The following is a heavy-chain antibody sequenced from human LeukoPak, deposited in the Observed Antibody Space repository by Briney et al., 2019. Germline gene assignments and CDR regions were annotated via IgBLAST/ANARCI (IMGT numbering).Heavy chain of an antibody. CDR2: IYPGDSDT. D-gene: IGHD4-11*01. V-gene: IGHV5-51*01. J-gene: IGHJ4*02. CDR1: GYSFTSYW. CDR3: ARRATDYSADY. Sequence: GESLKISCKGSGYSFTSYWIAWVRQMPGKGLEWMGFIYPGDSDTKYSPSFQGQVTISADKSISTAFLQWSSLEASDTAMYYCARRATDYSADYWGRGTLVTVSS.